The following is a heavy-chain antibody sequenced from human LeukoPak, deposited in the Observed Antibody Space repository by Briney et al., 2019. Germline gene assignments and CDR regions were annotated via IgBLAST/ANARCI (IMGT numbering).Heavy chain of an antibody. D-gene: IGHD5-18*01. CDR2: IRSKAYGGTT. J-gene: IGHJ4*02. V-gene: IGHV3-49*04. Sequence: GGSLRLSCAASGFTFSSYEMNWVRQAPGKGLEWVGFIRSKAYGGTTEYAASVKGRFTISRDDSKSIAYLQMNSLKTEDTAVYYCTRGRYSSDYWGQGTLVTVSS. CDR3: TRGRYSSDY. CDR1: GFTFSSYE.